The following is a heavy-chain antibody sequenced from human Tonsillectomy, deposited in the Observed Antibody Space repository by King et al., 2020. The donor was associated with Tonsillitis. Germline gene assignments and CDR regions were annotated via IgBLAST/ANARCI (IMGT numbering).Heavy chain of an antibody. J-gene: IGHJ6*02. CDR1: GFTFSSYA. CDR2: ISYDGSNK. Sequence: VQLVESGGGVVQPGRSLRLSCAASGFTFSSYAMHWVRQAPGKGLEWVAVISYDGSNKYYADSVKGRFTISRDNSKNTLYLQMNSLRAEDTAVYYCARDDDSYGQNEDHYYYYYGMDVWGPGTTVTVSS. D-gene: IGHD5-18*01. V-gene: IGHV3-30-3*01. CDR3: ARDDDSYGQNEDHYYYYYGMDV.